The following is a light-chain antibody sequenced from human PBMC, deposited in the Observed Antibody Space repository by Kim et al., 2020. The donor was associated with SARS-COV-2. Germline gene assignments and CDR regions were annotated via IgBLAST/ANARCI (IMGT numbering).Light chain of an antibody. CDR2: GAS. V-gene: IGKV3-20*01. J-gene: IGKJ1*01. CDR3: QQYGSSPLWT. Sequence: EIVLTQSPGTLSLSPGERATLSCRASQSVSSSYLAWYQQKPGQDPRLLIYGASSRATGIPDRFSGSGSGTDFTLTISRLEPEDFAVYYCQQYGSSPLWTFGQGTKVDIK. CDR1: QSVSSSY.